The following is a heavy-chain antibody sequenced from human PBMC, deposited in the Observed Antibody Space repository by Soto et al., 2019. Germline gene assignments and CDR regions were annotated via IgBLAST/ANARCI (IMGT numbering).Heavy chain of an antibody. Sequence: PGGSLRLSCAASGFAFSNYWMSWVRQAPGKGLEWVANIKHDGSEKYYVDSVKGRFTISRDNAKNSLYLQMNSLRAEDTAVYYCARADLTAFGVVQKTYYYYGMDVWGQGTTVTV. D-gene: IGHD3-3*01. CDR3: ARADLTAFGVVQKTYYYYGMDV. V-gene: IGHV3-7*03. J-gene: IGHJ6*02. CDR1: GFAFSNYW. CDR2: IKHDGSEK.